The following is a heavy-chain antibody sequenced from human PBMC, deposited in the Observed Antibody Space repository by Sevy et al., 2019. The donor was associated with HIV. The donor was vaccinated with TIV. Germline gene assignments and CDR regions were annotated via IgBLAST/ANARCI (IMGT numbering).Heavy chain of an antibody. D-gene: IGHD2-15*01. J-gene: IGHJ6*02. V-gene: IGHV3-48*03. CDR3: AGDLVASTLTMDV. CDR1: GFTFTNYV. Sequence: GGSLRLSCAASGFTFTNYVMNWVRQAPGKGLEWVSYISPSGSPIYYADSVKGRFTISRDNTKNSLYLQMNSLRADDTGLYYCAGDLVASTLTMDVWGQGTTVTVSS. CDR2: ISPSGSPI.